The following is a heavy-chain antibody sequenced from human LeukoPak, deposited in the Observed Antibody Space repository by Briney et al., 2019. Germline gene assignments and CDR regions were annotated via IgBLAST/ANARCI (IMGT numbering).Heavy chain of an antibody. V-gene: IGHV1-69*05. CDR1: GGTFSSYA. CDR2: IIPIFGTA. J-gene: IGHJ5*02. Sequence: SVKVSCKASGGTFSSYAISWVRQAPGQGLEWMGRIIPIFGTANYAQKFQGRVTITTDESTSTAYMELSSLRSEDTAVYYCATSGYSYTLKRYNWFDPWGQGTLVTVSP. CDR3: ATSGYSYTLKRYNWFDP. D-gene: IGHD5-18*01.